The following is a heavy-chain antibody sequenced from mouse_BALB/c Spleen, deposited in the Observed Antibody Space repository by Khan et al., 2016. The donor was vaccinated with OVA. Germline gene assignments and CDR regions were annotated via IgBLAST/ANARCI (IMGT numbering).Heavy chain of an antibody. CDR3: ARGNYGGNSCWFGY. CDR2: ILPGSGSN. CDR1: GYTFSSYW. J-gene: IGHJ3*01. D-gene: IGHD1-1*02. Sequence: QVRLQQSGAELMKPGASVKISCKATGYTFSSYWIEWVKQRPGHGLEWIGEILPGSGSNNYNEKFKGKATFTADTSSNTAYMQLRSMTSEDSDVYYCARGNYGGNSCWFGYWGQGTLVTVS. V-gene: IGHV1-9*01.